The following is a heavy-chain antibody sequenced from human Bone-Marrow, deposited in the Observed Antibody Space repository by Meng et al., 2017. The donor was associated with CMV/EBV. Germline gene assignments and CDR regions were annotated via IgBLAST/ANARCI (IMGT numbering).Heavy chain of an antibody. J-gene: IGHJ5*02. Sequence: GGSLRLSCAASGFTFDDYTMHWVRQAPGKGLEWVSLISWDGGSTYYADSVKGRFTVSRDNARNTLYLQMNSLRDEDTAVYYCAREDDNWFEPWGQGTLVTVSS. CDR3: AREDDNWFEP. CDR1: GFTFDDYT. V-gene: IGHV3-43*01. CDR2: ISWDGGST.